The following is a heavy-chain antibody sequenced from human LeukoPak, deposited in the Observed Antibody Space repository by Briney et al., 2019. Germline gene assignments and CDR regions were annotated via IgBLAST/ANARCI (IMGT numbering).Heavy chain of an antibody. D-gene: IGHD5-24*01. V-gene: IGHV4-39*01. CDR1: GGSISSISYC. CDR2: MYHNGST. Sequence: SETLSLTCTVSGGSISSISYCWGWIRQPPGKGLEWIGSMYHNGSTYYNPSLKSRVTTSVDTSKNQFSLKLTSVTAADTAVYYCARHPSGRMWLQQGGWFDPWGQGTLVTVSS. CDR3: ARHPSGRMWLQQGGWFDP. J-gene: IGHJ5*02.